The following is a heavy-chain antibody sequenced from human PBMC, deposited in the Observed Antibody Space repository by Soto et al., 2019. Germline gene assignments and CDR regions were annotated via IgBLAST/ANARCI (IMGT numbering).Heavy chain of an antibody. CDR1: GYTFTNYA. CDR2: INAGNGDT. CDR3: ARRLPVVPAHIYES. V-gene: IGHV1-3*01. J-gene: IGHJ5*02. D-gene: IGHD2-2*01. Sequence: ASVKVSCKASGYTFTNYAIHWVRQAPGQRLEWMGWINAGNGDTKYSQHFQGRVTFTRDSSATTAYMELSSLTSEDTAVYYCARRLPVVPAHIYESCGQGTLVTVYS.